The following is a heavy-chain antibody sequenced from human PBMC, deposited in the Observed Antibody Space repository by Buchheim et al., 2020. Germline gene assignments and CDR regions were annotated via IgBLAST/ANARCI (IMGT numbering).Heavy chain of an antibody. CDR2: IYYSGST. Sequence: QLQLQESGPGLVKPSETLSLTCTVSGGSISSSSYYWGWIRQPPGKGLEWIGSIYYSGSTYYNPSLKSRVTISVDTSKNQFSLKLSSVTAADTAVYYCARGGGGPRDGYNYAHINYYYYGMDVWGQGTT. J-gene: IGHJ6*02. CDR3: ARGGGGPRDGYNYAHINYYYYGMDV. D-gene: IGHD5-24*01. CDR1: GGSISSSSYY. V-gene: IGHV4-39*07.